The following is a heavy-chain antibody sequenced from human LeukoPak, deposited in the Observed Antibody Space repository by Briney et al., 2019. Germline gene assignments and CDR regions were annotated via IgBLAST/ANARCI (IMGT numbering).Heavy chain of an antibody. D-gene: IGHD3-3*01. J-gene: IGHJ6*02. CDR2: TSAYNGNT. V-gene: IGHV1-18*01. Sequence: ASVKVPCKASGYTFTSYGISWVRQAPGQGLEWMGWTSAYNGNTNYAQKLQGRVTMTTDTSTSTAYMELRSLRSDDTAVYYCARDFWSGYSHYYGMDVWGQGTTVTVSS. CDR1: GYTFTSYG. CDR3: ARDFWSGYSHYYGMDV.